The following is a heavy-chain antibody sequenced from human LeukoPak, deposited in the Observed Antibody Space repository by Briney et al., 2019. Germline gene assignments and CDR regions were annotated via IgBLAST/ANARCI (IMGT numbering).Heavy chain of an antibody. D-gene: IGHD6-13*01. CDR3: ARRKVGGSSTWYYFDY. V-gene: IGHV3-53*01. J-gene: IGHJ4*02. CDR1: GFTVSSNY. CDR2: IYSGGST. Sequence: GGSLRLSCAASGFTVSSNYMSWVRQAPGKGLGWVSVIYSGGSTYYADSVKGRFTISRDNSKNTLYLQMNSLRAEDTAVYYCARRKVGGSSTWYYFDYWGQGTLVTVSS.